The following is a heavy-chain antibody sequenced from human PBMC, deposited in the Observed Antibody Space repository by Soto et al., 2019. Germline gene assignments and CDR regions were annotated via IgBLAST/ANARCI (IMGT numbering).Heavy chain of an antibody. Sequence: GGSLRLSCAASGFTFSSYAMHWVRQAPGKGLEWVAVISYDGSNKYYADSVKGRFTISRDNSKNTLYLQMNSLRAEDTAVYYCARDRTGIAAAGSYGMDVWGQGTTVTVSS. CDR3: ARDRTGIAAAGSYGMDV. CDR1: GFTFSSYA. V-gene: IGHV3-30-3*01. J-gene: IGHJ6*02. D-gene: IGHD6-13*01. CDR2: ISYDGSNK.